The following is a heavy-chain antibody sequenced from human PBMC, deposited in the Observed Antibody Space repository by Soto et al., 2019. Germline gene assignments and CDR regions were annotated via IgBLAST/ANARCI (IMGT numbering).Heavy chain of an antibody. CDR3: ARGDDYIWGSYRLDY. CDR2: INPNSGGT. D-gene: IGHD3-16*02. J-gene: IGHJ4*02. Sequence: ASVKVSCKASGYTFTGYYMHWVRQAPGQGLEWMGWINPNSGGTNYAQKFQGWVTMTRDTSISTAYMELSRLRSDDTAVYYCARGDDYIWGSYRLDYWGQGTLVPVSS. V-gene: IGHV1-2*04. CDR1: GYTFTGYY.